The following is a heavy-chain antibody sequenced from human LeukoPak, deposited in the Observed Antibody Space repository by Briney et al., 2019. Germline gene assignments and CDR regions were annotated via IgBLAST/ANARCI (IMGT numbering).Heavy chain of an antibody. CDR2: ISAYNGNT. CDR3: ARVDYVWGSYRPTDY. D-gene: IGHD3-16*02. J-gene: IGHJ4*02. Sequence: ASVKVSCKASGYTFTSYGISWVRQAPGQGLEWMGWISAYNGNTNYAQKLQGRVTMTTDTSTSTAYMELRSLRSDDTAVYYCARVDYVWGSYRPTDYWGQGTLVTVSS. V-gene: IGHV1-18*01. CDR1: GYTFTSYG.